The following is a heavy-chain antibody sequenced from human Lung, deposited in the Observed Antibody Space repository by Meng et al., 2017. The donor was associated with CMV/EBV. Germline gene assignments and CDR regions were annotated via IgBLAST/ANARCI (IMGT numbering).Heavy chain of an antibody. CDR1: GGSISSYY. V-gene: IGHV4-4*07. J-gene: IGHJ4*02. Sequence: QVQLQESGPGLVKPSGTLSLTATVSGGSISSYYWSWIRQSAGKGLEWIGRIYTSGTTIYNPSLKSRLTLSLDTSRNQFSLKLNSVTAADTAVYYCARAEADTGNFDYWGQGTLVTVSS. CDR2: IYTSGTT. CDR3: ARAEADTGNFDY. D-gene: IGHD6-19*01.